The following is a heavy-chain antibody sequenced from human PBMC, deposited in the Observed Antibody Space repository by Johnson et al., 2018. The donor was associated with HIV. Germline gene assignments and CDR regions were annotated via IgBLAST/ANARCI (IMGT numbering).Heavy chain of an antibody. CDR3: ARASGEWDAFDI. CDR2: TDNKGRNT. CDR1: GFTFSSYS. J-gene: IGHJ3*02. D-gene: IGHD3-10*01. V-gene: IGHV3-64*01. Sequence: VQLVESGGGLVQPGWSLRLACAASGFTFSSYSMHWVRQAPGEGLESVSGTDNKGRNTYYANSVRGRFTIFRDNSKNTLYLQMGSLRAADMAVYYCARASGEWDAFDIWGQGTVVTVSS.